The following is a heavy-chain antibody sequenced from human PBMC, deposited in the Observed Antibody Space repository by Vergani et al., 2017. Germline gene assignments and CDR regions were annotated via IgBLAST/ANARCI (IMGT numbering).Heavy chain of an antibody. CDR3: ARDRVAARTLPFGELIH. CDR2: INHSGST. J-gene: IGHJ4*02. V-gene: IGHV4-34*01. CDR1: GGSFSGYY. Sequence: QVQLQQWGAGLLKPSETLSLTCAVYGGSFSGYYWSWIRKPPGKGLEWIGEINHSGSTNYNPSLKSRVTISVDTSKNQFSLKLSSVTAADTAVYYCARDRVAARTLPFGELIHWGQGTLVTVSS. D-gene: IGHD3-10*01.